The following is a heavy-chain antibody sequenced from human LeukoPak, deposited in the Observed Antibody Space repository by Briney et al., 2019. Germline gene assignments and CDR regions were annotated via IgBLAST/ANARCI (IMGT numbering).Heavy chain of an antibody. V-gene: IGHV3-21*01. J-gene: IGHJ4*02. CDR3: VVGVLGYCSGGSCPTLDY. CDR1: GFTFSSYS. CDR2: ISSSSSYI. D-gene: IGHD2-15*01. Sequence: PGGSLRLSCAASGFTFSSYSMNWVRQAPGKGLEWVPSISSSSSYIYYADSVKGRFTISRDNAKNSLYLQMNSLRAEDTAVYYCVVGVLGYCSGGSCPTLDYWGQGTLVTVSS.